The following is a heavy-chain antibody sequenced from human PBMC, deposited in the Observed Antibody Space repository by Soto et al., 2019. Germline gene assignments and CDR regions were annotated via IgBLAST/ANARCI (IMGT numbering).Heavy chain of an antibody. CDR3: ARQRTTVVTQAYFDH. D-gene: IGHD2-21*02. V-gene: IGHV4-39*01. CDR1: DESISSSSYY. Sequence: PSETLSLTCIVSDESISSSSYYWGWNRQPPGKGLEWIGSIYYSGRTYYNPSFKSRVTISIDTSKNQFSLKLSSVTATDTAVYYCARQRTTVVTQAYFDHWGQGALVTV. CDR2: IYYSGRT. J-gene: IGHJ4*02.